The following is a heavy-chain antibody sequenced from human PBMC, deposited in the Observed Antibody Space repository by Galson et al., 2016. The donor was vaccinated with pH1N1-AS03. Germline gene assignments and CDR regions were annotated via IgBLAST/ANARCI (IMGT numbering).Heavy chain of an antibody. Sequence: SLRLSCAASGFIFTSYTMHWVRQAPGKGLEWVAVISFDGNNRYYMDSVKGRFPISRDDSKNTLYLQMNSLRAEDTAVYYCAKAAEFASTTYDFEYWGQGTLVTVTS. CDR3: AKAAEFASTTYDFEY. CDR2: ISFDGNNR. V-gene: IGHV3-30*18. CDR1: GFIFTSYT. D-gene: IGHD5/OR15-5a*01. J-gene: IGHJ4*02.